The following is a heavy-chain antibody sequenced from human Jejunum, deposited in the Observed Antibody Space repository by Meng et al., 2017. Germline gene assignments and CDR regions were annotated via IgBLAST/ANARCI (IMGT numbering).Heavy chain of an antibody. V-gene: IGHV3-74*01. CDR1: GVTVSSYW. Sequence: GESLKISCADSGVTVSSYWMPWVRQAPGKGLGWVSRINKDGSNTNYADSVKGLFTISRDNANNTLYLQMNSLRAEDTDVYYCARGRGYYSYGAFDIWGQGTIVTVSS. D-gene: IGHD3-22*01. J-gene: IGHJ3*02. CDR2: INKDGSNT. CDR3: ARGRGYYSYGAFDI.